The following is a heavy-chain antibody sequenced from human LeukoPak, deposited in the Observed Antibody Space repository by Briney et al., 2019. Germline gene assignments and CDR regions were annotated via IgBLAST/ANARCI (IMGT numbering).Heavy chain of an antibody. CDR1: GFTFDDYA. D-gene: IGHD1-26*01. J-gene: IGHJ4*02. CDR2: ISWNSGSI. CDR3: AKDLRSSADSKMGAADY. V-gene: IGHV3-9*01. Sequence: QSGGSLRHSCAASGFTFDDYAMHWVRQAPGKGLEWVSGISWNSGSIGYADSVKGRFTISRDSSKNTLYLQMNSLRAEDTAVYYCAKDLRSSADSKMGAADYWGQGTLVTVSS.